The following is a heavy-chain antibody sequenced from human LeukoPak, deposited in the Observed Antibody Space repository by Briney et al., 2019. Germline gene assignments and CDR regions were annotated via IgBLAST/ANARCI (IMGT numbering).Heavy chain of an antibody. J-gene: IGHJ5*02. CDR1: GYTFTSYG. CDR2: ISAYNGIT. D-gene: IGHD3-3*01. Sequence: GASVKVSCKASGYTFTSYGISWVRQAPGQGLEWVGWISAYNGITNYAQKLQGRVTMTTDTSTSTAYMELRSLRSGDTAVYYCARDRYDFWSGYHSRAGWFDPWGQGTLVTVSS. V-gene: IGHV1-18*01. CDR3: ARDRYDFWSGYHSRAGWFDP.